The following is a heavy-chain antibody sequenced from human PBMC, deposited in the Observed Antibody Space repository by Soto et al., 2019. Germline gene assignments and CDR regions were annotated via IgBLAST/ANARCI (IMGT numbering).Heavy chain of an antibody. D-gene: IGHD1-20*01. CDR3: ARDNWNGYYYYGMDV. V-gene: IGHV4-59*01. CDR1: GGSISSYY. J-gene: IGHJ6*02. Sequence: PSETLSLTCTVSGGSISSYYWSWIRQPPGKRLEWIGYIYYGGSTNYNPSPKRRVTISVDTSDNQLSLKLTSVTAADTAVYYCARDNWNGYYYYGMDVWGQGTTVTVSS. CDR2: IYYGGST.